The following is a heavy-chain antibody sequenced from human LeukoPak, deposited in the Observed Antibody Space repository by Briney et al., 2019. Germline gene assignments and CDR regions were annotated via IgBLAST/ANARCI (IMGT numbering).Heavy chain of an antibody. D-gene: IGHD3-10*01. V-gene: IGHV4-39*01. J-gene: IGHJ3*01. CDR2: IYYSGST. CDR3: ARGHYYGSGSL. Sequence: PSETLSLTCTVSGGSISSSSYYWGWIRQPPGKGLEWIGSIYYSGSTYYNPSLKSRVTISVDTSKNQFSLKLSSVTAADTAVYYCARGHYYGSGSLWGQGTMVTVSS. CDR1: GGSISSSSYY.